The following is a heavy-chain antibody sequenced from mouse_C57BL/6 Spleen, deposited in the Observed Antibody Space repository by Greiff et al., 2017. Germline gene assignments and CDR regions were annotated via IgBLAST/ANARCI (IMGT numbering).Heavy chain of an antibody. D-gene: IGHD1-1*01. J-gene: IGHJ2*01. CDR1: GYTFTSYW. CDR3: ARGGFDYYGSSYDY. CDR2: IDPSDSYT. Sequence: QVQLQQPGAELVMPGASVKLSCKASGYTFTSYWMHWVKQRPGQGLEWIGEIDPSDSYTNYNQKFKGKSTLTVDKSSSTAYMQLSSLTSEDSAVYYCARGGFDYYGSSYDYWGQGTTLTVSS. V-gene: IGHV1-69*01.